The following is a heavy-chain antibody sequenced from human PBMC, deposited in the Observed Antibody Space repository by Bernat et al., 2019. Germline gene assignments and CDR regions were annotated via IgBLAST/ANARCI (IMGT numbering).Heavy chain of an antibody. CDR3: ARDHYDILTGDYIRGGGGDY. D-gene: IGHD3-9*01. CDR2: IKQDGSEK. CDR1: GFTFSSYW. J-gene: IGHJ4*02. Sequence: EVQLVESGGGLVQPGGSLRLSCAASGFTFSSYWMSWVRQAPGKGLEWVANIKQDGSEKYYVDSVKGRFTISRDNAKNSLYLQMNSLRAEDTAVYYCARDHYDILTGDYIRGGGGDYWGQGTLVTVSS. V-gene: IGHV3-7*04.